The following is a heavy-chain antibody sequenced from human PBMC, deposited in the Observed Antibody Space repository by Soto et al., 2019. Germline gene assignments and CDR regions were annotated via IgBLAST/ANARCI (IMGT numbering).Heavy chain of an antibody. CDR3: ARDQDIVVVPADRKTYYYYYGMDV. CDR1: GFTFSSYS. CDR2: ISSSSSYI. J-gene: IGHJ6*02. V-gene: IGHV3-21*01. Sequence: GGSLRLSCAASGFTFSSYSMNWVRQAPGKGLEWVSSISSSSSYIYYADSVKGRFTISRDNAKNSLYLQMNSLRAEDTAVYYCARDQDIVVVPADRKTYYYYYGMDVWGQGTTVTVSS. D-gene: IGHD2-2*01.